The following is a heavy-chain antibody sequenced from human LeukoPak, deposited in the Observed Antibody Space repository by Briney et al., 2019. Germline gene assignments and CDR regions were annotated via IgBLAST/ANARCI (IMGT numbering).Heavy chain of an antibody. V-gene: IGHV7-4-1*02. CDR2: INTNTGNP. D-gene: IGHD6-6*01. CDR1: GYTFTSYG. CDR3: ARDLGAARRIFDY. J-gene: IGHJ4*02. Sequence: ASVKVSCKASGYTFTSYGISWVRQAPGQGLEWMGWINTNTGNPTYAQGFTGRFVFSLDTSVSTAYLQISSLKAEDTAVYYCARDLGAARRIFDYWGQGTLVTVSS.